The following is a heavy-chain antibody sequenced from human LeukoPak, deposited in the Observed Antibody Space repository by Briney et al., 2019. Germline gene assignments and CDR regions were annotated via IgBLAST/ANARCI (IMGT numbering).Heavy chain of an antibody. CDR1: GYTFTGYY. CDR3: ARGVVVPAARDYYYYMDV. Sequence: ASVKVPCKASGYTFTGYYMHWVRQAPGQGLEWMGWINPNSGGTNYAQKFQGRVTMTRDTSISTAYMELSRLRSDDTAVYYCARGVVVPAARDYYYYMDVWGKGTTVTASS. J-gene: IGHJ6*03. D-gene: IGHD2-2*01. V-gene: IGHV1-2*02. CDR2: INPNSGGT.